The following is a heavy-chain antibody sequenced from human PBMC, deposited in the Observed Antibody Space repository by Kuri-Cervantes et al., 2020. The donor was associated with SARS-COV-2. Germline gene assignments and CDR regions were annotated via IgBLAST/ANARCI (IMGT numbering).Heavy chain of an antibody. CDR3: ARDQPRFFMVRGQDAFDI. J-gene: IGHJ3*02. D-gene: IGHD3-10*01. V-gene: IGHV3-11*05. CDR1: GFTFSDYY. Sequence: GGSLRLSCAASGFTFSDYYMSWIRQAPVKGLEWVSYISSSSSYTNYADSVKGRSTISRDNAKNSLYLQMNSLRAEDTAVYYCARDQPRFFMVRGQDAFDIWGQGTMVTVSS. CDR2: ISSSSSYT.